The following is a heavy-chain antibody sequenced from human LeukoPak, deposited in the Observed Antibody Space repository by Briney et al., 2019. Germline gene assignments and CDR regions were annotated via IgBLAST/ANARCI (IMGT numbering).Heavy chain of an antibody. CDR2: ISYSGTT. CDR3: ARDRGLWLGEARDAFDI. D-gene: IGHD3-10*01. CDR1: GDSINNNVYY. V-gene: IGHV4-39*07. J-gene: IGHJ3*02. Sequence: SETLSLTCTVSGDSINNNVYYWGWIRQPPGKGLEWIAIISYSGTTYYNPSLKTRATISIDTPKNKFSLKVNSVTAADTAMYYCARDRGLWLGEARDAFDIWGQGTMVTVFS.